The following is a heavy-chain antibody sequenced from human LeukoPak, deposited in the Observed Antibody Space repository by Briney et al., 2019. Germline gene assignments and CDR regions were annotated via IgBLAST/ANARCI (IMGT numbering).Heavy chain of an antibody. Sequence: PGGSLRLSCAASGFTFSSYAMHWVRQAPGKGLEWVAVISYDGSNKYYADSVKGRFTISRDNSKNTLYLQMNSLRAEDTAVYYCARDMCDGMDYDFWSGYYRGHYFDYWGQGTLVTVSS. CDR2: ISYDGSNK. J-gene: IGHJ4*02. V-gene: IGHV3-30-3*01. CDR1: GFTFSSYA. D-gene: IGHD3-3*01. CDR3: ARDMCDGMDYDFWSGYYRGHYFDY.